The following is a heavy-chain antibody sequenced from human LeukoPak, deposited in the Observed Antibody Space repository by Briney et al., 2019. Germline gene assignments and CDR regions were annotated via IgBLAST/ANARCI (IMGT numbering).Heavy chain of an antibody. CDR3: ARESVDCSSTSCIDAFDI. V-gene: IGHV3-33*08. J-gene: IGHJ3*02. Sequence: QPGGSLRLSCAASGFTVSSNYMSWVRQAPGKGLEWVAVIWYDGSNTYYGDSVKGRFTISRDNSKNTLYLQMNSLRAEDTAVYYCARESVDCSSTSCIDAFDIWGQGTMVTVSS. CDR1: GFTVSSNY. CDR2: IWYDGSNT. D-gene: IGHD2-2*01.